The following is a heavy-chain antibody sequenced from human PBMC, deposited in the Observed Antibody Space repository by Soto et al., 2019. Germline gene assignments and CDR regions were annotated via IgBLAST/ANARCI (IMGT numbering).Heavy chain of an antibody. D-gene: IGHD4-17*01. Sequence: QVQLQQWGAGLLKPSETLSLTCAVYGGSFSGYYWSWIRQPPGKGLEWIGEINHSGSTNYNPSLKSRVRLSVDTSKNQLSLKLSSVTAADTAVYYCAMTVTTPGFDCWGQGTLVTVSS. V-gene: IGHV4-34*01. CDR3: AMTVTTPGFDC. CDR2: INHSGST. CDR1: GGSFSGYY. J-gene: IGHJ4*02.